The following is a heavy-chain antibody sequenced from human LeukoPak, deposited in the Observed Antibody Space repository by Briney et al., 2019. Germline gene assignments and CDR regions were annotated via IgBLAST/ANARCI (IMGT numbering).Heavy chain of an antibody. CDR2: IRSKANSYAT. CDR3: ARRGHGYGSPFDY. V-gene: IGHV3-73*01. J-gene: IGHJ4*02. CDR1: GFTFSGSA. D-gene: IGHD5-18*01. Sequence: GGSLRLSCAASGFTFSGSAMHWVRQASGKGLEWVGRIRSKANSYATAYAASVKGRFTISRDDSKNTAYPQMNSLKTEDTAVYYCARRGHGYGSPFDYWGQGTLVTVSS.